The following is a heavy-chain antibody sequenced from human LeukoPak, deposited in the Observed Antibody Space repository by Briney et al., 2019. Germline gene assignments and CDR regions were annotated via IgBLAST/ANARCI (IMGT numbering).Heavy chain of an antibody. CDR2: ITSSSSSI. CDR3: ARDLAWGAY. D-gene: IGHD4/OR15-4a*01. Sequence: TGGSLRLSCAASGFTFSSYAMSWVHQAPGKGLEWVSSITSSSSSIYSADSVKGRLTISRDNAKNSLYLEMNSLRDEDTAVYYCARDLAWGAYWGQGTLVTVSS. J-gene: IGHJ4*02. CDR1: GFTFSSYA. V-gene: IGHV3-21*01.